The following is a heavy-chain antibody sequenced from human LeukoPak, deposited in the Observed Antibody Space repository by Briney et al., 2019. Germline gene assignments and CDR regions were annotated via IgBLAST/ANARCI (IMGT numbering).Heavy chain of an antibody. D-gene: IGHD1-26*01. J-gene: IGHJ4*02. CDR2: INHSGST. Sequence: SETLSLTCTVSGGSISSYYWSWIRQPPGKGLEWIGEINHSGSTNYNPSLKSRVTISVDTSKNQFSLKLSSVTAADTAVYYCARSSIVGAIVRWGQGTLVTVSS. CDR1: GGSISSYY. V-gene: IGHV4-34*01. CDR3: ARSSIVGAIVR.